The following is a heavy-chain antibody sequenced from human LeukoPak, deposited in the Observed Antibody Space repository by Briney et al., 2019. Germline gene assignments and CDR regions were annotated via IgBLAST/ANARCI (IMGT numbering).Heavy chain of an antibody. D-gene: IGHD3-22*01. V-gene: IGHV4-59*12. Sequence: SETPSLTCIVFGGSISSYYWSWIRQPPGKGLEWIGYIYYSGSTSYNPSLKSRVTISVDKSKNQFSLKLSSVTAADTAVYYCARAGGYYDSSGYYNWGQGTLVTVSS. CDR1: GGSISSYY. J-gene: IGHJ4*02. CDR2: IYYSGST. CDR3: ARAGGYYDSSGYYN.